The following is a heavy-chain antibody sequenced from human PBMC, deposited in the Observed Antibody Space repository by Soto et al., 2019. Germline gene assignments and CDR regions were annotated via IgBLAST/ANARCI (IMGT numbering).Heavy chain of an antibody. CDR3: ARGNPFNYAGFDV. J-gene: IGHJ6*02. CDR2: MNAKSGDA. D-gene: IGHD3-16*01. Sequence: ASVKVSCKASGYTFSDFDINWLRQAAGQGPEWMGWMNAKSGDAFSAQRFQGKFTMTRDTSLSTAYMEVGSLTSDDAAIYYCARGNPFNYAGFDVWGQGTTVTVSS. V-gene: IGHV1-8*02. CDR1: GYTFSDFD.